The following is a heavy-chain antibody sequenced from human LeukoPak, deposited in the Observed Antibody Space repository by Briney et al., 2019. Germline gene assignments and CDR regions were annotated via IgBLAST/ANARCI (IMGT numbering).Heavy chain of an antibody. CDR1: GYTFSGYY. Sequence: ASVQVSCKACGYTFSGYYMHWVRPAPAQGLEWMGWINPNSGGTKYVEKFQGRATMTRDTSITTVYMELSRLRSDDTAVYYCARDYYDTSGNGAYDIWGQGTMVTVSS. D-gene: IGHD3-22*01. V-gene: IGHV1-2*02. J-gene: IGHJ3*02. CDR2: INPNSGGT. CDR3: ARDYYDTSGNGAYDI.